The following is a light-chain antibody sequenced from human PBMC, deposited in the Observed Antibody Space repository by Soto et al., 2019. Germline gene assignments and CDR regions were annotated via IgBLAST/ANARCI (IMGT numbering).Light chain of an antibody. J-gene: IGKJ2*01. V-gene: IGKV1-5*01. Sequence: DIQMTQSPSTLSASVGDRVTITCRASQSSSTWLAWYHQKPGQAPKLLIFGASSLQSGVPSRFSGSGSGTEFSLTISSLQPDDFATYYCQQYNFYPYTFGEGTKLEIK. CDR1: QSSSTW. CDR2: GAS. CDR3: QQYNFYPYT.